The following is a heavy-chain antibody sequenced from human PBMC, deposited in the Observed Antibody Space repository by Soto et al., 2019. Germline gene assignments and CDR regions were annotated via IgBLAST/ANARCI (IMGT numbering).Heavy chain of an antibody. CDR2: INPSGGST. V-gene: IGHV1-46*01. CDR1: GYTFTSYY. D-gene: IGHD3-22*01. Sequence: ASVQVSCKASGYTFTSYYMHWVRQAPRQGLEWMGIINPSGGSTSYAQKFQGRVTMTRATSTSTVYMELSSLRSEDTAVYYCAIDHDYYDSSGYAYWGQGTLVTVYS. CDR3: AIDHDYYDSSGYAY. J-gene: IGHJ4*02.